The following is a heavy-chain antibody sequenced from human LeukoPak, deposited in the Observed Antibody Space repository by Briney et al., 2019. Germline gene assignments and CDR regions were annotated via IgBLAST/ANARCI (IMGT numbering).Heavy chain of an antibody. D-gene: IGHD6-6*01. Sequence: GGSLRLSCAASGFTFSSYAMSWVRQAPGKGLEWVSAISGSGGSTYYADSVKGRFTISRDNSKNTLYLQMNSLRAEDTAVYYCAAPSSIAARPIFRPAAYWGQGTLVTVSS. CDR3: AAPSSIAARPIFRPAAY. CDR1: GFTFSSYA. J-gene: IGHJ4*02. CDR2: ISGSGGST. V-gene: IGHV3-23*01.